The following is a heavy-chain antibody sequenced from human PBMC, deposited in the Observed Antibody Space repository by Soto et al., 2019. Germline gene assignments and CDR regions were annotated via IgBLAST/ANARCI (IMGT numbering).Heavy chain of an antibody. CDR2: IYYSGST. Sequence: TLSLTCTVSGGSISSGDYYWSWIRQPPGKGLEWIGYIYYSGSTYYNPSLKSRVTISVDTSKNQFSLKLSSVTAADTAVYYCAVVPAPIGYFPFLDPWGQGPLVTVSS. CDR1: GGSISSGDYY. D-gene: IGHD2-2*02. J-gene: IGHJ5*02. CDR3: AVVPAPIGYFPFLDP. V-gene: IGHV4-30-4*01.